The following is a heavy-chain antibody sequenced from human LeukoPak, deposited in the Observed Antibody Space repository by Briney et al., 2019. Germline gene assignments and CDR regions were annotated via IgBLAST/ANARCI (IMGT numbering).Heavy chain of an antibody. D-gene: IGHD3-9*01. V-gene: IGHV3-11*04. Sequence: GRSLRLSCAASGFTFSDYYMNWIRQAPGKGLEWASYSSSAGTIYYADSVKGRFTISRDNAKNSLYLQMNSLRAEDTAVYYCATTHGDFDWLMYYWGQGTLVTVSS. CDR2: SSSAGTI. CDR3: ATTHGDFDWLMYY. J-gene: IGHJ4*02. CDR1: GFTFSDYY.